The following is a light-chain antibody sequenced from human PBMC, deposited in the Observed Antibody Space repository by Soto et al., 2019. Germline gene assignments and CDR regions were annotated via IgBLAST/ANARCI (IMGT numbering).Light chain of an antibody. J-gene: IGLJ2*01. Sequence: QSALTQPASVSGSPGQSITISCTGTSSDVGGYDYVSWYQQHPGKAPKLMIYDVGNRPSGISNRFSGSKSGNTASLTISGLQAEDEADYYCSSYTSSRIRVFGGGTKVTVL. CDR3: SSYTSSRIRV. CDR1: SSDVGGYDY. V-gene: IGLV2-14*01. CDR2: DVG.